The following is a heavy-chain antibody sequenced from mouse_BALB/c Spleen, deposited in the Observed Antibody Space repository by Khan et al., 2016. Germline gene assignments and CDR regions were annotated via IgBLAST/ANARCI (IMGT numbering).Heavy chain of an antibody. V-gene: IGHV10S3*01. J-gene: IGHJ4*01. CDR2: IRSKSNNYAT. Sequence: EVQLVETGGGLVQPKGSLKLSCAASGFTFHTNAMNWVRQAPGKGLEWVARIRSKSNNYATYYADSVKDRFTISSDDLHSMLSLQMNNLKIEDTAMYYCVREPRLMTTMGDYWGQGTSVTVSS. CDR3: VREPRLMTTMGDY. CDR1: GFTFHTNA. D-gene: IGHD1-1*01.